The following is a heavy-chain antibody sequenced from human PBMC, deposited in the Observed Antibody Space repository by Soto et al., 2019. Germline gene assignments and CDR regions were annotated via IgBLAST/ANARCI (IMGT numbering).Heavy chain of an antibody. V-gene: IGHV4-61*01. D-gene: IGHD6-6*01. CDR3: ARGRGQEQLGEFDY. CDR1: GASVGSGSFY. J-gene: IGHJ4*02. Sequence: SETLSLTCTVSGASVGSGSFYWSWIRQPPGKGLEWIGYVFFSGSTNYNPSLKSRVTISIDTSKNQFSLKLISVTAADTAVYYCARGRGQEQLGEFDYWGQGTLVTVSS. CDR2: VFFSGST.